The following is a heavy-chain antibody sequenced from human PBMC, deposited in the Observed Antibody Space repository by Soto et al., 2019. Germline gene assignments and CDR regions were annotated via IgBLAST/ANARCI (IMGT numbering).Heavy chain of an antibody. CDR1: GFSLSVYD. Sequence: GRSLRLPCSASGFSLSVYDMPWVRQAPGKGLECVAVIWDDGSNKYYAGSVKGRFTISRENSKNTLYLQMNSLRAEDTAVYYGARSPYTTGYHYGMDVWGQGTTVTVS. V-gene: IGHV3-33*01. D-gene: IGHD3-9*01. CDR2: IWDDGSNK. J-gene: IGHJ6*02. CDR3: ARSPYTTGYHYGMDV.